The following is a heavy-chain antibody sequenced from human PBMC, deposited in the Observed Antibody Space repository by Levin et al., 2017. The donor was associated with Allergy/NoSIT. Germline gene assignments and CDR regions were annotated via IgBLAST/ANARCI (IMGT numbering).Heavy chain of an antibody. J-gene: IGHJ4*02. CDR3: ARDGGDMVRGVPPYFDY. Sequence: KAGGSLRLSCAASGFTFSSYSMNWVRQAPGKGLEWVSSISSSSSYIYYADSVKGRFTISRDNAKNSLYLQMNSLRAEDTAVYYCARDGGDMVRGVPPYFDYWGQGTLVTVSS. D-gene: IGHD3-10*01. CDR2: ISSSSSYI. V-gene: IGHV3-21*01. CDR1: GFTFSSYS.